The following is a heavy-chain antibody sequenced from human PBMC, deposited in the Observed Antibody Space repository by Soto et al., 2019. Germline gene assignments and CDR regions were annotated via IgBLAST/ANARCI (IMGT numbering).Heavy chain of an antibody. CDR3: AHGSCSSADCYPNPYLDY. V-gene: IGHV2-5*02. Sequence: QITLKESGPTLVKPTQTLTLTCTFSGFSLSTTAEGVGWIRQPPGKALEWLALIYWDDDEGYSPSLKSRLTITKDTSKNQVVLTMTNVDPVYTATYYCAHGSCSSADCYPNPYLDYWGQGILVTVSS. CDR1: GFSLSTTAEG. D-gene: IGHD2-2*01. J-gene: IGHJ4*02. CDR2: IYWDDDE.